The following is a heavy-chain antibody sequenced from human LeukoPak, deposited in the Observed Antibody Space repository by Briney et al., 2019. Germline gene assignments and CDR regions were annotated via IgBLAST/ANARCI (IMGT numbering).Heavy chain of an antibody. D-gene: IGHD3-10*01. CDR2: IYSDGSGT. CDR3: ATDRGHAFDI. CDR1: GFTFSSYW. V-gene: IGHV3-74*01. J-gene: IGHJ3*02. Sequence: GGSLRLSCAASGFTFSSYWMHWVRQAPGKGLVWVSRIYSDGSGTTYAESVKGRFTISRDNAKSTLFLQMNSLTAEDTAVYYCATDRGHAFDIWGQGTMVTVS.